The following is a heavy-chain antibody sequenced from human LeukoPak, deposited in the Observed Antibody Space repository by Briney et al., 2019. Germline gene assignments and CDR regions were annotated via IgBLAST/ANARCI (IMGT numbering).Heavy chain of an antibody. CDR1: GGSFSGYY. CDR2: INHSGST. Sequence: SETLSLTCAVYGGSFSGYYWSRIRQPPGKGLEWIGEINHSGSTNYNPSLKSRVTISVDTSKNQFSLKLSSVTAADTAVYYCARGGYDILTGYYIKDAFDIWGQGTMVTVSS. J-gene: IGHJ3*02. CDR3: ARGGYDILTGYYIKDAFDI. D-gene: IGHD3-9*01. V-gene: IGHV4-34*01.